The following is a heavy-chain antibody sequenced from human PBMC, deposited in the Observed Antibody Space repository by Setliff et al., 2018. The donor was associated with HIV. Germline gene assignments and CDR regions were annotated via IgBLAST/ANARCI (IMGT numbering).Heavy chain of an antibody. J-gene: IGHJ6*03. CDR3: ERESPHGGDYILTTYYMDV. Sequence: PSETLSLTCVVYGESFSGYYWSWIRQPPGKGLEWIGEINHSGSTNYNPSLKSRVTISLDTSKNQFSLKLSSVTAADTAVYYCERESPHGGDYILTTYYMDVWGKGTTVTVSS. CDR1: GESFSGYY. CDR2: INHSGST. D-gene: IGHD4-17*01. V-gene: IGHV4-34*01.